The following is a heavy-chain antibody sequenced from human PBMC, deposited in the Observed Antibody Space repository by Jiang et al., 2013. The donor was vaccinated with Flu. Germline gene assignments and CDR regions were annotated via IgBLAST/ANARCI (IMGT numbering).Heavy chain of an antibody. CDR1: GFTFSSYR. V-gene: IGHV3-21*01. CDR3: ARDRGGTLDH. J-gene: IGHJ4*02. CDR2: ISSSSTYI. D-gene: IGHD3-10*01. Sequence: RLSCAASGFTFSSYRISWVRQAPGKGLEWVSSISSSSTYIYDADSVRGRFTISRDNAKNSLYLEMHSLRAEDTAVYYCARDRGGTLDHWGQGTLVTVAS.